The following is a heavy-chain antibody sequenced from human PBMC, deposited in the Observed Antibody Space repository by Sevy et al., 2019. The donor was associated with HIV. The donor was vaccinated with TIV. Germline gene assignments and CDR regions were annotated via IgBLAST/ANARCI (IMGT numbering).Heavy chain of an antibody. CDR3: VIGDTPRLTGSGTRLKDQSLNYFHF. Sequence: ASVKVSCKVPGYTLSEVSMHWVRQAPGKGLAWMGGFVPEDGEIVYAQKLQGRVTVAEDTLTDTAYLEVTNLRSEDTATYFCVIGDTPRLTGSGTRLKDQSLNYFHFWGQGTLVTVSS. V-gene: IGHV1-24*01. D-gene: IGHD2-2*01. CDR2: FVPEDGEI. J-gene: IGHJ4*02. CDR1: GYTLSEVS.